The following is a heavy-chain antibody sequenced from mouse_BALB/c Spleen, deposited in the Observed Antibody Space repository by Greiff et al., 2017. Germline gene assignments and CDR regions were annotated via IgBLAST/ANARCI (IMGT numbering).Heavy chain of an antibody. CDR2: ISSGSSTI. CDR3: ARGDTAAFDY. J-gene: IGHJ2*01. Sequence: EVKLVESGGGLVQPGGSRKLSCAASGFTFSSFGMHWVRQAPEKGLEWVAYISSGSSTIYYADTVKGRFTISRDNPKNTLFLQMTSLRSEDTAMYYCARGDTAAFDYWGQGTTLTVSS. V-gene: IGHV5-17*02. CDR1: GFTFSSFG. D-gene: IGHD1-2*01.